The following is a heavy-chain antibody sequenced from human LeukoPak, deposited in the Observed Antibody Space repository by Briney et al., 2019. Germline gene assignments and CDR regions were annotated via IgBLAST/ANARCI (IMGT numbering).Heavy chain of an antibody. V-gene: IGHV1-18*01. CDR2: ISAYTGNT. J-gene: IGHJ4*02. D-gene: IGHD6-19*01. Sequence: GASVTVSCKASGYTFTSYGISGVRQAPGQGLEWMGWISAYTGNTDYAHKLQRRVTMTPHTSTSTAYMELRSLRSDDTAVYYCARRSSGWVYWGQGTLGTVSA. CDR1: GYTFTSYG. CDR3: ARRSSGWVY.